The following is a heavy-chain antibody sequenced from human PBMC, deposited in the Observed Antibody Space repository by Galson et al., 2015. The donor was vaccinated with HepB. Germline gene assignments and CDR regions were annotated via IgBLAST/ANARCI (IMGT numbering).Heavy chain of an antibody. J-gene: IGHJ5*02. CDR2: TYYRSKWYN. V-gene: IGHV6-1*01. CDR1: GDSVSSNSAA. Sequence: CAISGDSVSSNSAAWNWIRQSPSRGLEWLGRTYYRSKWYNNYAVSVKSRITINPDTSKSQFFLQLNSVTPEDTAVYFCARGDLEMNHWGQGTLVTVSS. CDR3: ARGDLEMNH. D-gene: IGHD1-1*01.